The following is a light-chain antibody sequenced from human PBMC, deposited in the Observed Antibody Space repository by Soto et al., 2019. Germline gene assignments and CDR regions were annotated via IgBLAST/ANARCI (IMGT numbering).Light chain of an antibody. Sequence: DIQMTQSPSSLSASVGDRVTITCRASQGISNFLAWYQHKPGKVPKLLIYAASTLQSGVPSRFSGSGSGTDFTLTISSLQPEDVATYSCQKYISAPWTFGQGTKVEIK. V-gene: IGKV1-27*01. CDR3: QKYISAPWT. CDR2: AAS. J-gene: IGKJ1*01. CDR1: QGISNF.